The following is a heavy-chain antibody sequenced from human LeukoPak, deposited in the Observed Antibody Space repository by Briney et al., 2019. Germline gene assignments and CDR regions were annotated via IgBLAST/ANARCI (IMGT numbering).Heavy chain of an antibody. CDR2: INHSGST. Sequence: SETLSLTCAVYGGSFSGYYWSWIRQPPGKGLEWIGEINHSGSTNYNPSLKSRVTISADTSKNQFSLKLSSVTAADTAVYYCASPRTYYDFWSGYHYMDVWGKGTTVTVSS. D-gene: IGHD3-3*01. CDR1: GGSFSGYY. J-gene: IGHJ6*03. CDR3: ASPRTYYDFWSGYHYMDV. V-gene: IGHV4-34*01.